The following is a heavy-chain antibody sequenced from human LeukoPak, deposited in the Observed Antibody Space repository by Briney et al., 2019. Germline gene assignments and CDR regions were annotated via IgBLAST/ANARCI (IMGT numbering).Heavy chain of an antibody. Sequence: ASVKVSCKASGYTFTSYGISWVRQAPGQGLEWMGWISAYNGNTNYAQKLQGRVTMTADTSTSTAYMELSSLRSDDTAVYYCARFDSGSTYFDYWGQGTLVTVSS. CDR3: ARFDSGSTYFDY. CDR1: GYTFTSYG. D-gene: IGHD3-10*01. J-gene: IGHJ4*02. CDR2: ISAYNGNT. V-gene: IGHV1-18*01.